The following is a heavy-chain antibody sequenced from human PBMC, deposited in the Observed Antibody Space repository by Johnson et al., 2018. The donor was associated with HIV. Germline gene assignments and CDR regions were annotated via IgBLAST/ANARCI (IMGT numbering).Heavy chain of an antibody. CDR1: GFTFSRYW. CDR2: IKQDGSEK. D-gene: IGHD6-19*01. Sequence: VQLVESGGGLVQPVGSLRLSCAASGFTFSRYWMSWVRQAPGKGLEWVANIKQDGSEKYYVDSVKGRFTISRDNAKNTLYLQMNSLRVEDTAVYYCARAIDQGYSSGWASDVYDIWGQGTMVTVSS. CDR3: ARAIDQGYSSGWASDVYDI. V-gene: IGHV3-7*01. J-gene: IGHJ3*02.